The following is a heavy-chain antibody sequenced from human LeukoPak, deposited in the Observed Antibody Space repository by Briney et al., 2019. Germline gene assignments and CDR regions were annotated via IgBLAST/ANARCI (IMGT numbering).Heavy chain of an antibody. Sequence: GASVKVSCKASGYTFTSYDINWVRQATGQGLEWMGWMNPNSGNTGYAQKFQGRVTITRNTSISTAYMELSSLRSEDTAVYYCATYNWNDFYAFDIWGQGTMVTASS. CDR1: GYTFTSYD. V-gene: IGHV1-8*03. CDR3: ATYNWNDFYAFDI. CDR2: MNPNSGNT. D-gene: IGHD1-1*01. J-gene: IGHJ3*02.